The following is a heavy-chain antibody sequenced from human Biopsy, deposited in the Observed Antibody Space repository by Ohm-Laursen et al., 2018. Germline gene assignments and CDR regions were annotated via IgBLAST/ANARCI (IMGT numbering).Heavy chain of an antibody. V-gene: IGHV3-7*01. CDR3: ARARGSGRLRYHFDY. CDR1: GFTLSDYW. D-gene: IGHD1-26*01. J-gene: IGHJ4*02. CDR2: IKQDGNEK. Sequence: SLRLSCSAAGFTLSDYWNGWVRQAPGQGLEWVANIKQDGNEKYYVDSVMGRFTISRDNGKNSLYLQMNSLRAEDTAVYYCARARGSGRLRYHFDYWGQGTLVTVSS.